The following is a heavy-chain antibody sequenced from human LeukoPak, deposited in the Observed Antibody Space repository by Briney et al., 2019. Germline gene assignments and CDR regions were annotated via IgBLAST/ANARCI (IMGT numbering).Heavy chain of an antibody. Sequence: GGSLRLSCAASGSTFSSYGMHWVRQAPGKGLEWVAFIRYDGSNKYYADSVKGRFTISRDNSKNTLYLQMNSLRAEDTAVYYCAKDARAAVAGTGYYYYYMDVWGKGTTVTVSS. CDR3: AKDARAAVAGTGYYYYYMDV. D-gene: IGHD6-19*01. V-gene: IGHV3-30*02. CDR1: GSTFSSYG. CDR2: IRYDGSNK. J-gene: IGHJ6*03.